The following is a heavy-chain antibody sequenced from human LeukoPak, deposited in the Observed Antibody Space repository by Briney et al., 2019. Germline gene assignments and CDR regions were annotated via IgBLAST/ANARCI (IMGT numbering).Heavy chain of an antibody. CDR3: ARAAPIVVVPAAHFDP. J-gene: IGHJ5*02. D-gene: IGHD2-2*01. V-gene: IGHV1-18*01. CDR2: ISAYNGNT. CDR1: GGTFSSYA. Sequence: ASVKVSCKASGGTFSSYAISWVRQAPGQGLEWMGWISAYNGNTNYAQKLQGRVTMTTDTSTSTAYMELRSLRSDDTAVYYCARAAPIVVVPAAHFDPWGQGTLVTVSS.